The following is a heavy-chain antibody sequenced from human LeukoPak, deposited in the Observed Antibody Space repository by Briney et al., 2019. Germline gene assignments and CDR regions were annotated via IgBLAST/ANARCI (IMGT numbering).Heavy chain of an antibody. CDR2: ISTGGSTI. Sequence: GGSLGLSYAASGFTFSTYAMNWVRQAPGKGLEWVSYISTGGSTIYYADSVKGRFTISRDNAKNSLYLQMNSLRAEDTAVYYCAYVLDYWGQGALVTVSS. CDR1: GFTFSTYA. D-gene: IGHD3-10*02. J-gene: IGHJ4*02. V-gene: IGHV3-48*03. CDR3: AYVLDY.